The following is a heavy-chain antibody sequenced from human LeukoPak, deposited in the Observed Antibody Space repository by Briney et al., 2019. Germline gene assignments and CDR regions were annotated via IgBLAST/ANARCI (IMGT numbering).Heavy chain of an antibody. CDR1: GFTFSSYE. CDR3: ATIPHNYGSGSVYYYYYMDV. J-gene: IGHJ6*03. D-gene: IGHD3-10*01. V-gene: IGHV3-48*03. Sequence: GGSLRLSCAASGFTFSSYEMNWVRQAPGKGLEWVSYISSSGSTIYYADSVKGRFTISRDNAKNSLYLQMNSLRAEDTAVYYCATIPHNYGSGSVYYYYYMDVWGKGTTVTISS. CDR2: ISSSGSTI.